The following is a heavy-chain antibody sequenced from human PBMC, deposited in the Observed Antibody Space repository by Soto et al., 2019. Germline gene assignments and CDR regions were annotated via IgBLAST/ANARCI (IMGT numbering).Heavy chain of an antibody. D-gene: IGHD3-16*01. Sequence: QVQLQESGPGLVKPSGTLSLSCAVSGGSISSSHWWTWVRQPPGKGLEWIGEIYHSGSTNYNPSLKSRVTISVDTSRNQFSLNLSSGAAADTAVYYWAGSGGGEDYWGQGILVTVSS. CDR1: GGSISSSHW. V-gene: IGHV4-4*02. J-gene: IGHJ4*02. CDR2: IYHSGST. CDR3: AGSGGGEDY.